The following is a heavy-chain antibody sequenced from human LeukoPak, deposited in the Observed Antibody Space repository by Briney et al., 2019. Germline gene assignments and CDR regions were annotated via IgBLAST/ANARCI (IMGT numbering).Heavy chain of an antibody. CDR3: ASSGYDSEYYFDY. CDR2: INTNTGNP. CDR1: GYTFTSYA. J-gene: IGHJ4*02. Sequence: ASVKVSCKASGYTFTSYAMNWVRQAPEQGLEWMGWINTNTGNPTYAQGFTGRFVFSLDTSVSTAYLQISSLKAEDTAVYYCASSGYDSEYYFDYWGQGTLVTVSS. V-gene: IGHV7-4-1*02. D-gene: IGHD5-12*01.